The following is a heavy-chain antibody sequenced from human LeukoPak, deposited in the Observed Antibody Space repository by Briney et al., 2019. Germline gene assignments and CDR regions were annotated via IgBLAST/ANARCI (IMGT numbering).Heavy chain of an antibody. CDR3: ARDYRYCSSTGCYNYYYMDV. CDR2: INHSGST. Sequence: PSETLSLTCAVYGGSFSVYYWSWIRQPPGKGLEWIGEINHSGSTNYNPSLKSRVTISVDTSKNQFSLELTSVTAADTAVYYCARDYRYCSSTGCYNYYYMDVWGKGTTVTVSS. J-gene: IGHJ6*03. V-gene: IGHV4-34*01. CDR1: GGSFSVYY. D-gene: IGHD2-2*02.